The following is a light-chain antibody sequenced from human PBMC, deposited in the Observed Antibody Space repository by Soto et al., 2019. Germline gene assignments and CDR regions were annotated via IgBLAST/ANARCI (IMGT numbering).Light chain of an antibody. CDR3: CSYAXTYTFYV. CDR2: DVT. V-gene: IGLV2-11*01. J-gene: IGLJ1*01. Sequence: QSVRTQPRAVSGSPGQSVTISCTGNSSDVGGYDYVSWYQQHPGKAPKLMIYDVTKRPSGVPDRFSGSRSGNTASLTVSGLQAEDDADYYCCSYAXTYTFYVFGPGTKVTVL. CDR1: SSDVGGYDY.